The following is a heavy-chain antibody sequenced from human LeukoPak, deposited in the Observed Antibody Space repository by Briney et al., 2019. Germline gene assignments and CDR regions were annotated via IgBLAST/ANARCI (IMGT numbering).Heavy chain of an antibody. Sequence: GASVKVSCKASGYTFTGYYMHWVRQAPGQGLEWMGRINPNSGGTNYAQKFQGRVTMTRDTSISTAYMELSRPRSDDTAVYYCARVGYYDSSGYLQHWGQGTLVTVSS. CDR2: INPNSGGT. J-gene: IGHJ1*01. V-gene: IGHV1-2*06. D-gene: IGHD3-22*01. CDR1: GYTFTGYY. CDR3: ARVGYYDSSGYLQH.